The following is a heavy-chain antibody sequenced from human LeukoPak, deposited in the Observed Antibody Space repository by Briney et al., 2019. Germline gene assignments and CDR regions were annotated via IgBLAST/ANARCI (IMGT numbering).Heavy chain of an antibody. V-gene: IGHV3-23*01. CDR2: ISGSGGST. Sequence: GGSLRLSCAASGFTFSSYAMSWVRQAPGEGLEWVSAISGSGGSTYYADSVKGRFTISRDNSKNTLYLQMNSLRAEDTAVYYCALVVVAGTLDYWGQGTLVTVSS. CDR3: ALVVVAGTLDY. J-gene: IGHJ4*02. CDR1: GFTFSSYA. D-gene: IGHD2-15*01.